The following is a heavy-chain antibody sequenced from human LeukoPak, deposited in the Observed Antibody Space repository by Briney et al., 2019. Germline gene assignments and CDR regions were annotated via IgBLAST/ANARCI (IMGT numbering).Heavy chain of an antibody. CDR1: GYTFTSYD. V-gene: IGHV1-8*01. J-gene: IGHJ2*01. CDR2: MNPNSGNT. CDR3: VVTTVVTPINWCFDL. Sequence: ASVKVSCKASGYTFTSYDINWVRQATGQGLEWMGWMNPNSGNTGYAQKFQGRVTMTRNTSISTAYMELSSLRSEDTAVYYCVVTTVVTPINWCFDLWGRGTLVTVSS. D-gene: IGHD4-23*01.